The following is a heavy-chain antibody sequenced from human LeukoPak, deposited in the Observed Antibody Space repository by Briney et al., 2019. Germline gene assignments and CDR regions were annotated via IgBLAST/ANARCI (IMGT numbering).Heavy chain of an antibody. CDR2: ISGSGGST. V-gene: IGHV3-23*01. CDR3: ARSNFWSGPAYYFDY. Sequence: GGSLRLSCAASGFTFSSYAMSWVRQAPGKGLEWVSAISGSGGSTYYADSVKGRFTISRDNAKNSLYLQMNSLRAEDTAVYYCARSNFWSGPAYYFDYWGQGTLVTVSS. J-gene: IGHJ4*02. D-gene: IGHD3-3*01. CDR1: GFTFSSYA.